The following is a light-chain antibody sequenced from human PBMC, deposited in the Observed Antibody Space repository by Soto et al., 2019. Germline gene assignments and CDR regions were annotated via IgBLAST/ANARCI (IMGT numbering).Light chain of an antibody. CDR3: QQFKSYLAT. Sequence: QMIEPASSRTASVGDRVTITCRASQSFSTWLAWYQQKPRKAPKLLIYDGSSLESGVPSRFSGSGSGTEFTLTISSLQPDDFATYYCQQFKSYLATFGQGTKVDIK. J-gene: IGKJ1*01. V-gene: IGKV1-5*01. CDR1: QSFSTW. CDR2: DGS.